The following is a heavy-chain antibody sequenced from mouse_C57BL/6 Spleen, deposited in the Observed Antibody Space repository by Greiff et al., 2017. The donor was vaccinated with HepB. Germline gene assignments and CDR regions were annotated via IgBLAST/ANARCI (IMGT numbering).Heavy chain of an antibody. CDR1: GFTFSSYT. CDR3: ARHLYYGNYDAMDY. J-gene: IGHJ4*01. V-gene: IGHV5-9*01. D-gene: IGHD2-1*01. CDR2: ISGGGGNT. Sequence: EVKVEESGGGLVKPGGSLKLSCAASGFTFSSYTMSWVRQTPEKRLEWVATISGGGGNTYYPDSVKGRFTISRDNAKNTLYLQMSSLRSEDTALYYCARHLYYGNYDAMDYWGQGTSVTVSS.